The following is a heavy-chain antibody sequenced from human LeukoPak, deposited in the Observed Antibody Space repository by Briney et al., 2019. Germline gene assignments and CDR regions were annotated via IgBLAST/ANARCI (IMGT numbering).Heavy chain of an antibody. J-gene: IGHJ4*02. V-gene: IGHV3-30-3*01. Sequence: GRSLRLSCAASGFTFSSYAMHWVRQAPGKGLEWVAVISYGVSNKYYADSVKGRFTISRDNSNNTPYLQMNSLRPEDTAVYYCARRPAQYFDSWGQGTLVTVSS. CDR2: ISYGVSNK. CDR3: ARRPAQYFDS. CDR1: GFTFSSYA.